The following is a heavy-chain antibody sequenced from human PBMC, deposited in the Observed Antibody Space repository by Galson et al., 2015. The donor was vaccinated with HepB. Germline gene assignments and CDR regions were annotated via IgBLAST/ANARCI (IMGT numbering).Heavy chain of an antibody. CDR2: ITFRGEST. CDR3: AKAWDMSVTVPRRPYYFDN. D-gene: IGHD1-26*01. V-gene: IGHV3-23*01. CDR1: GFMFTNFA. J-gene: IGHJ4*02. Sequence: SLRLSCAASGFMFTNFAMAWVRQAPGKGLEWVSSITFRGESTYYADSVKGRFTISRDESTNTLFLQVNSLRAEDTAVYFCAKAWDMSVTVPRRPYYFDNWGQGTLVTVSS.